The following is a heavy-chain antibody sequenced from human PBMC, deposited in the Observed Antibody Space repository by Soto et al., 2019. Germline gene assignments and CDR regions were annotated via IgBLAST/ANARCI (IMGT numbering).Heavy chain of an antibody. D-gene: IGHD7-27*01. V-gene: IGHV4-59*11. Sequence: SETLSLTCTVSGGSINNHYWSWIRQLPGKGLEWIGYIYYTGSTNYNPSLKSRVTISVDTSKNQFSLNLTSLTAADTAIYYCARSNWYSEYWGQGTLVTVS. CDR3: ARSNWYSEY. CDR1: GGSINNHY. J-gene: IGHJ4*02. CDR2: IYYTGST.